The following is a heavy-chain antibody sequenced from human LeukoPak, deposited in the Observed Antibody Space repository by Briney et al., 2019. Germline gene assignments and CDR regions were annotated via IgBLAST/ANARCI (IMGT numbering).Heavy chain of an antibody. J-gene: IGHJ5*02. CDR2: IYTSEST. CDR1: GGSISSGDYF. Sequence: PSETLSLTCTVSGGSISSGDYFWSWIRQPAGKGLEWIGRIYTSESTKYNPSLKSRVTISVDISKNQFSLMLSSVTAADTAVYYCARSPRQVPEANWFDPWGQGTLVTVSS. CDR3: ARSPRQVPEANWFDP. D-gene: IGHD2-2*01. V-gene: IGHV4-61*02.